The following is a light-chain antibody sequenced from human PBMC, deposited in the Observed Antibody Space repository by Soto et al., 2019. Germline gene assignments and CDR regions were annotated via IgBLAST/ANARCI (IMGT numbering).Light chain of an antibody. CDR2: EVS. CDR1: SIDVGGYNY. CDR3: SSYAASPYV. Sequence: QSVLTQPPSASGSPGQSVTISCTGTSIDVGGYNYVSWYQQHPGKAPKLIIYEVSKRPSGVPDRFSGSKSGNTASLTVSGLQTEDEADYYCSSYAASPYVFGTGTKVTVL. J-gene: IGLJ1*01. V-gene: IGLV2-8*01.